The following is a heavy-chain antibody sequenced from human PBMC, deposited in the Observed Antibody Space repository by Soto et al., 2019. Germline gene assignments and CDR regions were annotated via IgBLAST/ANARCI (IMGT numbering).Heavy chain of an antibody. CDR1: GYTFTGYY. CDR2: INPNSGGT. D-gene: IGHD2-15*01. CDR3: ARDLLYCSGGSGYSGGSDS. V-gene: IGHV1-2*04. J-gene: IGHJ4*02. Sequence: QVQLVQSGAEVKKPGASVKVSCKASGYTFTGYYMHWVRQAPGQGLEWMGWINPNSGGTNYAQKFQGWVTMTRDTSISTASMELSRLRSDDTAVYYWARDLLYCSGGSGYSGGSDSWGQGTLVTVSS.